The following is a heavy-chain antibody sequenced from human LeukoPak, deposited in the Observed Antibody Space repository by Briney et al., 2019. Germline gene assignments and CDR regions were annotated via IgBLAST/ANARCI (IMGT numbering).Heavy chain of an antibody. V-gene: IGHV4-39*01. CDR3: ARLLIVVVPAAMTGGYDAFDI. CDR1: GGSISSSSYY. D-gene: IGHD2-2*01. Sequence: SETLSLTCTVSGGSISSSSYYWGWIRQPPGKGLEWIGSIYCSGSTYYNPSLKSRVTISVDTSKNQFSLKLSSVTAADTAVYYCARLLIVVVPAAMTGGYDAFDIWGQGTMVTVSS. CDR2: IYCSGST. J-gene: IGHJ3*02.